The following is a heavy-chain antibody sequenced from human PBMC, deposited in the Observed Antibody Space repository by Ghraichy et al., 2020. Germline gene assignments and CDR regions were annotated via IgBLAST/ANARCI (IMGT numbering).Heavy chain of an antibody. CDR3: ARGWGRFDY. Sequence: GGSLRLSCAASGFAYNSYWMNWVRQAPGKGLEWVAYIKYDGSAEYYVDSVKGRFAISRDNAKNSLFLQMNSLRAEDTADYYCARGWGRFDYWGQGTLVTVSS. J-gene: IGHJ4*02. V-gene: IGHV3-7*01. CDR2: IKYDGSAE. CDR1: GFAYNSYW. D-gene: IGHD2-21*02.